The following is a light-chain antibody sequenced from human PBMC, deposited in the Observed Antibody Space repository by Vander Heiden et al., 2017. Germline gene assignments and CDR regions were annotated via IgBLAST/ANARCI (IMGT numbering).Light chain of an antibody. CDR3: SSHTGSSTPL. CDR2: DVT. Sequence: QSALSQPASVSGSPGQSFTISCTGASSDIGDYNSVSWYQQYPGKAPKLIIYDVTHRPSGISNRLSGSKSGNTASLTISGLQPDDEADYFCSSHTGSSTPLFGGGTKLTVL. V-gene: IGLV2-14*03. J-gene: IGLJ2*01. CDR1: SSDIGDYNS.